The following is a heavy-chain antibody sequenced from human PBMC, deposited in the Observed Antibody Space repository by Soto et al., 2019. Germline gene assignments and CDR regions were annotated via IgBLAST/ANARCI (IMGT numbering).Heavy chain of an antibody. J-gene: IGHJ6*02. Sequence: QVQLQESGPGLVKPSGTLSLTCAVSGGSISRSNWWSWVRQPPGKGLEWIGEIYHSGNTNYNPSLKGRVTISVDKSKNQFSLRPTSVTAADTAVYYCATDPRFFMDVWGQGTTVAVSS. CDR1: GGSISRSNW. CDR3: ATDPRFFMDV. V-gene: IGHV4-4*02. CDR2: IYHSGNT.